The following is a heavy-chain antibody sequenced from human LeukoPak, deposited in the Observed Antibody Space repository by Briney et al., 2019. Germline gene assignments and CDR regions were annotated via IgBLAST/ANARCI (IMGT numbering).Heavy chain of an antibody. D-gene: IGHD5-24*01. CDR1: GFTFSSYG. CDR2: ISGSGGST. J-gene: IGHJ3*02. CDR3: AREGDGYLGQSAFDI. V-gene: IGHV3-23*01. Sequence: GGSLRLSRAAYGFTFSSYGMSWVRQAPGKGLEWVSAISGSGGSTYYADSVKGRFTISRDNAKNTLYLQMNSLRAEDTAVYYCAREGDGYLGQSAFDIWGQGTMVTVSS.